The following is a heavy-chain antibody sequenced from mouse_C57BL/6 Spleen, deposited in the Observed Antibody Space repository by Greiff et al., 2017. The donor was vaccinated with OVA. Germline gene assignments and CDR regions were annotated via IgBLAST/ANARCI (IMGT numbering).Heavy chain of an antibody. Sequence: VQLQQPGAELVMPGASVKLSCKASGYTFTSYWMHWVKQRPGQGLEWIGEIDPSDSYTNYNQKFKGKSTLTVDKSSSTAYMQLSSLTSEDSAGDYCARRLYYGSFDYWGQGTTLTVSS. CDR3: ARRLYYGSFDY. D-gene: IGHD1-1*01. V-gene: IGHV1-69*01. CDR1: GYTFTSYW. J-gene: IGHJ2*01. CDR2: IDPSDSYT.